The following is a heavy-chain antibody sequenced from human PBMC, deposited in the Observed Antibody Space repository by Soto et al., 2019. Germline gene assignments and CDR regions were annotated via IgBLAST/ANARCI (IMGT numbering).Heavy chain of an antibody. Sequence: PSETLSLTCTVSGYSIISDYYWGWIRQPPGNGLEWIGSFYHSGSTHYNPSLKSRATISVDTSKNQFSLKLTSVTAADTAVYFCARFPAYWGQGILVTVSS. CDR3: ARFPAY. V-gene: IGHV4-38-2*02. CDR1: GYSIISDYY. CDR2: FYHSGST. J-gene: IGHJ4*02.